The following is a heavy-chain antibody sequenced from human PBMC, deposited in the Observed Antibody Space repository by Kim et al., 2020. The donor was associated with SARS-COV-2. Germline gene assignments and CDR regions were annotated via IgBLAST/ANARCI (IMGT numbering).Heavy chain of an antibody. CDR3: ARETRQPPYFHYYYYLDV. CDR1: GGTFSSYA. CDR2: IIPILGIA. Sequence: SVKVSCKASGGTFSSYAISWVRQAPGQGLEGMGRIIPILGIANYAQKFQGRVTITADKSTSTAYMELSSLRSEDTAVYYCARETRQPPYFHYYYYLDVW. D-gene: IGHD1-7*01. J-gene: IGHJ6*03. V-gene: IGHV1-69*04.